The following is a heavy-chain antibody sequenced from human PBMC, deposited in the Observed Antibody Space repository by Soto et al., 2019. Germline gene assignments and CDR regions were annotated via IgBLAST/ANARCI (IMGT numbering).Heavy chain of an antibody. J-gene: IGHJ4*02. CDR3: AKKVTIYAVDPADY. CDR1: GFTFSNYC. V-gene: IGHV3-23*01. D-gene: IGHD3-3*01. CDR2: MSGSGDDA. Sequence: GSLRLSCAASGFTFSNYCMSWVRQAPGKGLEWVSVMSGSGDDAYYADSVKGRFTISRDNSKNMLYLQMNSLRAEDTAVYFCAKKVTIYAVDPADYWGQGTQVTVSS.